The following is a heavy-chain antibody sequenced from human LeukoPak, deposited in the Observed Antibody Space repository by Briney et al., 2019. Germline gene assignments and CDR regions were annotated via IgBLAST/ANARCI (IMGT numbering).Heavy chain of an antibody. V-gene: IGHV3-48*01. Sequence: GGSLRLSCAASGFTFSSYSMNWVRQAPGKGLEWVSYISSSSSTIYYADSVKGRFTISRDNAKNSLYLQMNSLRAEDTAVYYCARDRGSGWYYYYYGMDVWGQGTTVTVSS. D-gene: IGHD6-19*01. J-gene: IGHJ6*02. CDR3: ARDRGSGWYYYYYGMDV. CDR2: ISSSSSTI. CDR1: GFTFSSYS.